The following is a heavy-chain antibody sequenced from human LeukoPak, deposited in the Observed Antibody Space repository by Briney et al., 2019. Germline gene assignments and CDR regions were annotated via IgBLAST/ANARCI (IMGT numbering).Heavy chain of an antibody. CDR1: GFTFSTYV. D-gene: IGHD3-3*01. V-gene: IGHV3-23*01. Sequence: GGSLRLSCAASGFTFSTYVMNWFRQAPGQGLEWVSTISVGAEYIFYADSVKGRFTISRDDSNDALYLQMHSLRAEDTALYYCASGPPFLKYFEYWGQGTLVTVSS. J-gene: IGHJ4*02. CDR2: ISVGAEYI. CDR3: ASGPPFLKYFEY.